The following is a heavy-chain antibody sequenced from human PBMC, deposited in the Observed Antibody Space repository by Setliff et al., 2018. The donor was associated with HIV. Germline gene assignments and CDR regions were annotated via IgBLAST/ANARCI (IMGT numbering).Heavy chain of an antibody. D-gene: IGHD4-17*01. CDR2: IYPGDSDT. V-gene: IGHV5-51*01. CDR3: ARSYGDYDYFDY. J-gene: IGHJ4*02. Sequence: GESLKISCKGSGYSFTTYWIAWVRQMPGKGLEWMGIIYPGDSDTTYSPSFQGQVTISADKSINTAYLQWSSLNASDTAMYYCARSYGDYDYFDYWGQGTLVTVSS. CDR1: GYSFTTYW.